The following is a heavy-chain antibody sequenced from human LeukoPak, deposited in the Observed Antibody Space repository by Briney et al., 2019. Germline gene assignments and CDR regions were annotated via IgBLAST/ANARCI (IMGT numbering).Heavy chain of an antibody. J-gene: IGHJ6*02. CDR1: GFTFSDYY. Sequence: GGSLRLSCAASGFTFSDYYMSWIRQAPGKGLEWVSCISSSSSHIYYADSVKGRFTISRDNAKNSLYLQMNSLRAEDTAVYYCARVEAADSGSYSYYYYGMDVWGQGTTVTVSS. D-gene: IGHD1-26*01. CDR3: ARVEAADSGSYSYYYYGMDV. V-gene: IGHV3-11*06. CDR2: ISSSSSHI.